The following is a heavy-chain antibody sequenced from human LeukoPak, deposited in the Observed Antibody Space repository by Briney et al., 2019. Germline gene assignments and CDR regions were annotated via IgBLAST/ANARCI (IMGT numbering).Heavy chain of an antibody. D-gene: IGHD5-12*01. CDR1: GGSFSGYY. Sequence: SETLSLACAVYGGSFSGYYWSWIRHPPGKGLEWIGEINHSGSTNYNPYLKSRVTISVDTSKNQFSLKLSTVTAADTAVYYCARRDSGYDFQGFYFDYWGQGTLVTVSS. V-gene: IGHV4-34*01. J-gene: IGHJ4*02. CDR3: ARRDSGYDFQGFYFDY. CDR2: INHSGST.